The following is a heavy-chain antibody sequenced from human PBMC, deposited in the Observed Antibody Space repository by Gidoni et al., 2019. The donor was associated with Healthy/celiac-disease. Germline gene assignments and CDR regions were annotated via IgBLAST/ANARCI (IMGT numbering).Heavy chain of an antibody. CDR1: GYSFTSYW. CDR2: IYPGDSDT. V-gene: IGHV5-51*01. CDR3: ARREVVVPAANDAFDI. D-gene: IGHD2-2*01. J-gene: IGHJ3*02. Sequence: VQLVQSGAEVKKPGESLKISCTGSGYSFTSYWIGWVRQMPGKGLEWMGIIYPGDSDTRYSPSFQGQVTISADKSISTAYLQWSSLKASDTAMYYCARREVVVPAANDAFDIWGQGTMVTVSS.